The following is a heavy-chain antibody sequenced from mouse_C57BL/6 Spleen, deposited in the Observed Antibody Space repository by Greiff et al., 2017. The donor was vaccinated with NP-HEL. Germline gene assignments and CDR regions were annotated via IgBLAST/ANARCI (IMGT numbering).Heavy chain of an antibody. D-gene: IGHD1-1*01. J-gene: IGHJ4*01. CDR3: ASSLRRYAMDY. Sequence: QVQLQESGPGLVQPSQSLSITCTVSGFSLTSYGVHWVRQSPGKGLEWLGVIWSGGSTDYNAAFISRLSIRKDNSKSQVFFKMNSLQADDTAIYYCASSLRRYAMDYWGQGTSVTVSS. CDR2: IWSGGST. CDR1: GFSLTSYG. V-gene: IGHV2-2*01.